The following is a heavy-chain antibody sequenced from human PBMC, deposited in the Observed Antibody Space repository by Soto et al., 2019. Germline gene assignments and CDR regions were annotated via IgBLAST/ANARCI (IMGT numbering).Heavy chain of an antibody. CDR3: ASLYIVLIVYAEDYYYGLDV. V-gene: IGHV4-39*01. CDR2: IYYCGST. J-gene: IGHJ6*02. Sequence: PSETLSLTCTVSGGSISSSIYYWGWIRQPPGKGLEWIGSIYYCGSTYYNPSLKSRVSISVDTSKNPFSLKLSSVTAADTAVYYCASLYIVLIVYAEDYYYGLDVWGQGTTVTVSS. CDR1: GGSISSSIYY. D-gene: IGHD2-8*01.